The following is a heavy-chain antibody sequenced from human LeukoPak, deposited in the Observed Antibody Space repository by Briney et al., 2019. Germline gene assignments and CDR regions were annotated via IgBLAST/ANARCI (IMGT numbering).Heavy chain of an antibody. V-gene: IGHV3-23*01. D-gene: IGHD6-6*01. CDR2: ISDSGGNT. CDR3: ARHRSSWLIDY. CDR1: GFTFNTYA. Sequence: GGSLRLSCAASGFTFNTYAMSWVRQAPWERLQWVSGISDSGGNTYYADSVRGRFTISRDNSKNTLYLQMNSLRAEDTAVYYCARHRSSWLIDYWGQGTLVAVSS. J-gene: IGHJ4*02.